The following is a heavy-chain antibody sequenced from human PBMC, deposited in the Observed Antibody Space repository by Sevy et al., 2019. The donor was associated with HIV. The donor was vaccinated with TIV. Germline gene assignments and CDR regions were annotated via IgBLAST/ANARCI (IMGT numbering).Heavy chain of an antibody. V-gene: IGHV1-24*01. CDR2: FDPEDGKT. Sequence: ASVKVSCKVSGSTLTRLSMHWVRQAPGKGLEWMASFDPEDGKTVYAQKFQGRVTITEDTSTDTAYMGLSSLRSEDTAVYYCATTKDYYDNSGDPFDYWGQGTLVTVSS. D-gene: IGHD3-22*01. CDR3: ATTKDYYDNSGDPFDY. J-gene: IGHJ4*02. CDR1: GSTLTRLS.